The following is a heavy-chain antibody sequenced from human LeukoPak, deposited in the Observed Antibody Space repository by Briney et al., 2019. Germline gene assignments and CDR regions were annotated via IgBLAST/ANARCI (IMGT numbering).Heavy chain of an antibody. D-gene: IGHD3-3*01. J-gene: IGHJ4*02. Sequence: SETLSLTCTVSGGSLSSISYYWGWIRQPPGKGLEWIGSIYYSGSTYYNPSLKSRVTISVDTSKNQFSLKLSSVTAADTAVYYCARWAYDFWSGYHQIDYWGQGTLVTVSS. CDR1: GGSLSSISYY. V-gene: IGHV4-39*01. CDR3: ARWAYDFWSGYHQIDY. CDR2: IYYSGST.